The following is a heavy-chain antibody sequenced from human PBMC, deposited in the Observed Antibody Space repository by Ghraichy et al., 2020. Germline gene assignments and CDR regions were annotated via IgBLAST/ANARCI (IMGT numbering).Heavy chain of an antibody. CDR3: ARSLFYDSSGYYVYAFDI. D-gene: IGHD3-22*01. CDR2: IDWDDDK. V-gene: IGHV2-70*01. CDR1: VFSLSTSGMC. Sequence: SGPTLVKPTQTLTLTCTFSVFSLSTSGMCVSWIRQPPGKALEWLALIDWDDDKYYSTSLKTRLTISKDTSKNQVVLTMTNMDPVDTATYYCARSLFYDSSGYYVYAFDIWGQGTMVTVSS. J-gene: IGHJ3*02.